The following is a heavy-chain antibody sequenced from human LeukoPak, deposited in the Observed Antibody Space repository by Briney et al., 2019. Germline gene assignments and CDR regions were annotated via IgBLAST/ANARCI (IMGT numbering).Heavy chain of an antibody. Sequence: GGSLRLSCAASGFSFSSHAMTWVRQAPGKGLEWVSVISGSGGSTYYADSVKGRFTISRDNSKNTLYLQMNSLRAEDTAVYYCAKDVGHNWFDPWGQGTLVTVSS. CDR2: ISGSGGST. CDR3: AKDVGHNWFDP. D-gene: IGHD1-26*01. CDR1: GFSFSSHA. J-gene: IGHJ5*02. V-gene: IGHV3-23*01.